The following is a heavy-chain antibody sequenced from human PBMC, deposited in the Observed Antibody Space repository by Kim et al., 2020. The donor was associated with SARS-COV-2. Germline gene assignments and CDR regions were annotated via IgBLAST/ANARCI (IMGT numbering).Heavy chain of an antibody. CDR2: ISLSGTTI. CDR1: GFTFSDHY. V-gene: IGHV3-11*01. CDR3: AREDLHYDYAMDV. Sequence: GGSLRLSCAASGFTFSDHYMSWIRQAPGKGLEWVSYISLSGTTIYYADSVRGRFTISWDNAKNSLSLQMNSLRGEDTAIYYCAREDLHYDYAMDVWGRGTTVT. J-gene: IGHJ6*02.